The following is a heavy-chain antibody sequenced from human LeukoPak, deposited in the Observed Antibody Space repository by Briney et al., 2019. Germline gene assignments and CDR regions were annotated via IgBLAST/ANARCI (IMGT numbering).Heavy chain of an antibody. CDR3: ATDSNPLYCSSTSCYFAFDI. D-gene: IGHD2-2*01. J-gene: IGHJ3*02. CDR2: FDPEDGET. CDR1: GYTLTELS. V-gene: IGHV1-24*01. Sequence: ASVKVSCKVSGYTLTELSMHWVRQAPGKGLEWMGGFDPEDGETIYAQKFQGRVTMTEDTSTDTAYMELSSLRSEDTAVHYCATDSNPLYCSSTSCYFAFDIWGQGTMVTVSS.